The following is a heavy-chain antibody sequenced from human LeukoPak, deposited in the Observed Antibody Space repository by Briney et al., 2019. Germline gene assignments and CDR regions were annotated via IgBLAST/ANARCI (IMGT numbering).Heavy chain of an antibody. J-gene: IGHJ5*02. CDR2: IYPGDSDT. CDR1: GYSFTSYW. D-gene: IGHD2-2*01. Sequence: RRGSLKISCKGSGYSFTSYWIGWVRQMPGKGLEWMGIIYPGDSDTRYSTSFQGQVTISADKSISTAYLQWSSLKASDTAMYYCARRRGGYCSSTSCPNWFDPWGQGTLVTVSS. CDR3: ARRRGGYCSSTSCPNWFDP. V-gene: IGHV5-51*01.